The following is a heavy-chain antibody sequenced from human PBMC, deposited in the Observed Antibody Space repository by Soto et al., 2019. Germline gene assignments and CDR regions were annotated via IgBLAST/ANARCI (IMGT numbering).Heavy chain of an antibody. CDR3: ARVGSGTYSFDY. CDR2: SRNKANSYTT. Sequence: EVQLVESGGSLVQPGGSVRLSCAVSGFTFSDYYMDWVRQAPGKGLEWVGRSRNKANSYTTEYAASVRGRFTISGDDSKNPLYVQMNGLKTEDTAVYYCARVGSGTYSFDYWGQGTLVTVSS. V-gene: IGHV3-72*01. D-gene: IGHD1-26*01. CDR1: GFTFSDYY. J-gene: IGHJ4*02.